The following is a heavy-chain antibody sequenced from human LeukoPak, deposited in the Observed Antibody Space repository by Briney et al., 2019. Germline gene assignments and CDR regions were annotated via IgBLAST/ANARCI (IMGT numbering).Heavy chain of an antibody. J-gene: IGHJ4*02. Sequence: SQTLSLTCAASGGSISSGGYSWSWIRQPPGKGLEWIGYIYHSGSPYYNPSLKSRVTISVDRSKNQFSLKLGSVTAADTAVYYCASCGGLKGGCLFDYWGQGTLVTVSS. V-gene: IGHV4-30-2*01. CDR2: IYHSGSP. CDR1: GGSISSGGYS. D-gene: IGHD4-23*01. CDR3: ASCGGLKGGCLFDY.